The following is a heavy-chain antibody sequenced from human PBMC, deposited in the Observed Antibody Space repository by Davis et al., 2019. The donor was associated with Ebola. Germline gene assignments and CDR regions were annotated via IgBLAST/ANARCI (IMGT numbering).Heavy chain of an antibody. CDR2: INSAGSYI. CDR1: GFTFSNYD. CDR3: TTDPEDWVDFDY. J-gene: IGHJ4*02. V-gene: IGHV3-48*02. Sequence: PGGSLRLSCAASGFTFSNYDMSWVRQVPGKGLEWVSHINSAGSYISYPDSVKGRFIISRDDAKSTVYLQMNSLRDEDTAIYYCTTDPEDWVDFDYWGQGTLVTVSS. D-gene: IGHD3/OR15-3a*01.